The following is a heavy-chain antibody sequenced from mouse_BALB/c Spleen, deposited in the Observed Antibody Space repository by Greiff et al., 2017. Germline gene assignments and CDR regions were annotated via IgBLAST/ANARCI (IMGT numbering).Heavy chain of an antibody. CDR2: IWTGGGT. CDR3: VRAPYYGNYFDY. D-gene: IGHD2-10*01. V-gene: IGHV2-9-2*01. CDR1: GFSLTSYD. Sequence: VMLVESGPGLVAPSQSLSITCTVSGFSLTSYDISWIRQPPGKGLEWLGVIWTGGGTNYNSAFMSRLSISKDNSKSQVFLKMNSLQTDDTAIYYCVRAPYYGNYFDYWGQGTTLTVSS. J-gene: IGHJ2*01.